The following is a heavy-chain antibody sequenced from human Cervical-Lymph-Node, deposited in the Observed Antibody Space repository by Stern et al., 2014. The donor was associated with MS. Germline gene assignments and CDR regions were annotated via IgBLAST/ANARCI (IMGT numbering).Heavy chain of an antibody. V-gene: IGHV1-18*01. CDR2: ISVYNGNA. CDR3: ARWGGLGEFVGFEL. CDR1: GYAFNTYG. J-gene: IGHJ4*02. D-gene: IGHD3-16*01. Sequence: QVQLGQSGTEVKKPGTSVKVSCKASGYAFNTYGISWVRQAPGQGLEWMGWISVYNGNAKYAQKLQGRFAMTADTSANTAYMEMRNLTSDDTAVFYCARWGGLGEFVGFELWGQGTLITVSS.